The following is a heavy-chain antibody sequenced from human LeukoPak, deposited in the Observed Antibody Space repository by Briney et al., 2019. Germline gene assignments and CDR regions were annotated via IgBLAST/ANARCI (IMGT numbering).Heavy chain of an antibody. CDR3: ARDYKQLEYYYYYYGMDV. Sequence: ASVKVSCKASGYTFTSYYMHWVRLAPGQGLEWMGIINPSGGSTSYAQKFQGRVTVTRDTSTSTVYMELSSLRSEDTAVYYCARDYKQLEYYYYYYGMDVWGQGTTVTVSS. J-gene: IGHJ6*02. D-gene: IGHD6-6*01. CDR2: INPSGGST. CDR1: GYTFTSYY. V-gene: IGHV1-46*01.